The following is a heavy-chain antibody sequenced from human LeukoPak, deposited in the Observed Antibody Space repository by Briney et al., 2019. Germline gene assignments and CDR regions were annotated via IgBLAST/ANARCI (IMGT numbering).Heavy chain of an antibody. CDR1: GFTFSSYG. Sequence: GGSLRLSCAASGFTFSSYGMHWVRQAPGKGLEGVAVISYDGSNKYYADSVKGRFTISRDNSKNTLYLQMNSLRAEDTAVYYCAKGGSATIDYWGQGTLVTVSS. D-gene: IGHD2-15*01. CDR2: ISYDGSNK. J-gene: IGHJ4*02. CDR3: AKGGSATIDY. V-gene: IGHV3-30*18.